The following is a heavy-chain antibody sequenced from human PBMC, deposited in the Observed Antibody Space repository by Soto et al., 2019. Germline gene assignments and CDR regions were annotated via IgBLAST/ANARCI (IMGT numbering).Heavy chain of an antibody. D-gene: IGHD4-17*01. Sequence: GASVKVSCKASGYSFTTSGITWVRQAPGQGLEWMGWISTYNGNTNYAHKIQDRLILTSDTSTSTAYMEQRSLRSDDTAIYYCARRLYGDYAYWGQGTLVTVSS. CDR1: GYSFTTSG. J-gene: IGHJ4*02. CDR2: ISTYNGNT. V-gene: IGHV1-18*01. CDR3: ARRLYGDYAY.